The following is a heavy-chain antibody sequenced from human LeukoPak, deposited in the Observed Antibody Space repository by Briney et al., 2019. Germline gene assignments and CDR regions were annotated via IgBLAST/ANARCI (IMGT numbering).Heavy chain of an antibody. Sequence: PGGSLRLSCAASGFTFSSYGMHWVRQAPGKGLEWVAVISYDGSNKYYADSVKGRFTISRDNSKSTPYLQMNSLRAEDTAVYYCAKDSGVIRYFDWLSPGGYFDYWGQGTLVTVSS. CDR2: ISYDGSNK. V-gene: IGHV3-30*18. CDR1: GFTFSSYG. D-gene: IGHD3-9*01. CDR3: AKDSGVIRYFDWLSPGGYFDY. J-gene: IGHJ4*02.